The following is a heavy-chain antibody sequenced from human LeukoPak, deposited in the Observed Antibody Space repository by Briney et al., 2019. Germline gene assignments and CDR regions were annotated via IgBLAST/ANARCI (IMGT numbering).Heavy chain of an antibody. Sequence: GGSLRLSCAASGFTFTNFWMHWVRLPPGKGLVWVSRISGDESNTAYADSVKGRFTISRDNARDTLYLQMNSLRAEDTAIYYCVRDKPSSGESFFAPWGRGTLVTVSS. J-gene: IGHJ5*02. V-gene: IGHV3-74*01. CDR3: VRDKPSSGESFFAP. D-gene: IGHD3-10*01. CDR2: ISGDESNT. CDR1: GFTFTNFW.